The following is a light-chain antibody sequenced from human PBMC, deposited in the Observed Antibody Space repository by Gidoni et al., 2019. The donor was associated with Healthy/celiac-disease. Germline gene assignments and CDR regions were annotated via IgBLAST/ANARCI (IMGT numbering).Light chain of an antibody. Sequence: EIVLTQSPGTLSLSPGERATLSCRASQSVSSSYLAWYQQKPGQAPRLLIYGASSRATGIPDRFSGSGSGIDFTLTISRLEPEDFAVYYCQQYVTFGQGTKVEIK. CDR3: QQYVT. CDR1: QSVSSSY. CDR2: GAS. V-gene: IGKV3-20*01. J-gene: IGKJ1*01.